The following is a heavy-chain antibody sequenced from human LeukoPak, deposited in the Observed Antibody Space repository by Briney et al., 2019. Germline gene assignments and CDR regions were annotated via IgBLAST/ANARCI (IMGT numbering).Heavy chain of an antibody. J-gene: IGHJ4*02. V-gene: IGHV5-51*01. CDR2: IYPGDSYT. D-gene: IGHD6-25*01. CDR1: GYSFTSDW. CDR3: ARSLTAAAGDY. Sequence: GESLKISCKGSGYSFTSDWIAWARQMPGKGLEWMGIIYPGDSYTTHSPSFQGQVTISADKSISTAYLQWSSLKASDTAMYYCARSLTAAAGDYWGQGTLVTVSS.